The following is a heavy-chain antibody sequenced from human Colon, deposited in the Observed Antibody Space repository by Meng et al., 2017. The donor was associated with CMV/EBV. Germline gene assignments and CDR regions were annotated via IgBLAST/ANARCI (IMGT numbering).Heavy chain of an antibody. J-gene: IGHJ4*02. Sequence: ASVKVSCKASGYTFTGYDIHWVRQAPGQGLEWMGNSGGTNYAQKFQGRLTMTRDISNSTVYMELSRLRSDDTAVYYCATLPHPGLILAAFDFWGQGTLVTVSS. D-gene: IGHD2/OR15-2a*01. CDR3: ATLPHPGLILAAFDF. CDR2: SGGT. V-gene: IGHV1-2*02. CDR1: GYTFTGYD.